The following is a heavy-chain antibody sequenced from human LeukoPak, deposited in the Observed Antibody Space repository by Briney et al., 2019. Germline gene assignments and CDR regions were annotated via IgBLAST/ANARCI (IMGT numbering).Heavy chain of an antibody. V-gene: IGHV3-11*01. D-gene: IGHD3-10*01. J-gene: IGHJ4*02. CDR3: ARGLCDYGSGSCHRAEADFDY. CDR1: GFTFSDYY. Sequence: GGSLRLSCAASGFTFSDYYMSWIRQAPGKGLEWVSYISSSGSTIYYADSVKGRFTISRDNAKNSLYLQMNSLRAEDTAVYYCARGLCDYGSGSCHRAEADFDYWGQGTLVTVPS. CDR2: ISSSGSTI.